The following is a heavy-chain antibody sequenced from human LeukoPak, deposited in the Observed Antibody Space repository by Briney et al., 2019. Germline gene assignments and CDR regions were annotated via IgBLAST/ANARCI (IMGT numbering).Heavy chain of an antibody. J-gene: IGHJ6*02. CDR3: AKGIFTGRYGMDV. CDR2: ISWNSGSI. Sequence: PGGSLRLSCAASGFTFDDYAMHWVRQAPGKGLEWVSGISWNSGSIGYADSVKGRFTISRDNAKNSLYLQMNSLRAEDTALYYCAKGIFTGRYGMDVWGQGTTVTISS. D-gene: IGHD1-14*01. V-gene: IGHV3-9*01. CDR1: GFTFDDYA.